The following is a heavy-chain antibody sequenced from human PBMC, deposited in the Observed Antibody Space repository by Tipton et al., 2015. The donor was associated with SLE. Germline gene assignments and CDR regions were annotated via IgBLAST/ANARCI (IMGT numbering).Heavy chain of an antibody. J-gene: IGHJ5*02. CDR2: LYHRGST. Sequence: TLSLTCAVSGYSITSGDYWGWIRQPPGKGLEWVGSLYHRGSTYYNPSLKSRVTISTDTSKNEIYLKLTSVTATDTAVSFCARDPYDSTWRNGWFDPWGQGTLVTVSS. CDR3: ARDPYDSTWRNGWFDP. CDR1: GYSITSGDY. V-gene: IGHV4-38-2*02. D-gene: IGHD3-22*01.